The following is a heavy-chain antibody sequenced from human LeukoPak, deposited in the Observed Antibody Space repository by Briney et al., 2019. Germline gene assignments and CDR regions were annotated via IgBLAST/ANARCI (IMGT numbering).Heavy chain of an antibody. CDR3: EKDGLGYCSGGSCYKAHYYYYYYMDV. J-gene: IGHJ6*03. D-gene: IGHD2-15*01. CDR2: ISGSGGGT. V-gene: IGHV3-23*01. CDR1: GFTFSSYG. Sequence: GGSLRLSCAASGFTFSSYGMSWVRQAPGKGLEWVSAISGSGGGTYYADSVKGRFTISRDNAKNTLYLQMNSLRAEDTAVYYCEKDGLGYCSGGSCYKAHYYYYYYMDVWGKGTTVTISS.